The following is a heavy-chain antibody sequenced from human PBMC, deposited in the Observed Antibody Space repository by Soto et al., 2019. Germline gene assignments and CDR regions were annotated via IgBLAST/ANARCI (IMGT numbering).Heavy chain of an antibody. CDR3: IPIAVAGTYDY. J-gene: IGHJ4*02. CDR2: IKSKTDGGTT. D-gene: IGHD6-19*01. V-gene: IGHV3-15*01. Sequence: EVQLVESGGGLVKPGGSLRLSCAASGFTFSNAWMSWVRQAPGKGLEWVGRIKSKTDGGTTDYAAPVKGRFTISRDDSKNTLYLQMNSLKTEDTAVYYCIPIAVAGTYDYWGQGTLVTGSS. CDR1: GFTFSNAW.